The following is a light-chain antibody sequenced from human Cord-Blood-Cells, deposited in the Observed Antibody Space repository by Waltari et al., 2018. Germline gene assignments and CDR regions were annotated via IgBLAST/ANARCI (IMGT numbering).Light chain of an antibody. CDR3: AAWDDSLSAL. Sequence: QSVLTQPPSASGTPGPRVTISCSGSSSNIGSNYVYWYQQLPGTAPKLLIYRKNQRPSAVLVRFSGSKSGPPASLAISGLRSEDEADYYCAAWDDSLSALFGGGTKLTVL. CDR2: RKN. CDR1: SSNIGSNY. J-gene: IGLJ3*02. V-gene: IGLV1-47*01.